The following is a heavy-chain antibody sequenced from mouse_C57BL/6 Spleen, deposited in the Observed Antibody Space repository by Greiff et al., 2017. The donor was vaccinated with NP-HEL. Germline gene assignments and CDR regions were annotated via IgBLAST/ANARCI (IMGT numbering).Heavy chain of an antibody. Sequence: EVKLMESEGGLVQPGSSMKLSCTASGFTFSDYYMAWVRQVPEKGLEWVANINYDGSSTYYLDSLKSRFIISRDNAKNILYLQMSSLKSEDTATYYCARGYDYDMTYFDVWGTGTTVTVSS. CDR2: INYDGSST. V-gene: IGHV5-16*01. D-gene: IGHD2-4*01. CDR3: ARGYDYDMTYFDV. J-gene: IGHJ1*03. CDR1: GFTFSDYY.